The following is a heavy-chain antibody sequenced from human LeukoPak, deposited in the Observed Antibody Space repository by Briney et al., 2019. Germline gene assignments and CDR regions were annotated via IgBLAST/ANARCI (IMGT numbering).Heavy chain of an antibody. CDR3: ASGTTVTDFAY. CDR1: GGSISSYY. D-gene: IGHD4-17*01. Sequence: SETLSLTCTVSGGSISSYYWSWIRQPPGKGLEWIGYIYYSGSTNYNPSLKSRVTISVDTSKNQFSLKLTSVTAADTAVYYCASGTTVTDFAYWGQGTLVTVSS. V-gene: IGHV4-59*12. CDR2: IYYSGST. J-gene: IGHJ4*02.